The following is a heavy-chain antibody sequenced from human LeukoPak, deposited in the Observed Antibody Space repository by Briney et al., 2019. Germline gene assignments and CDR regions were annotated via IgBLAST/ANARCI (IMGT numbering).Heavy chain of an antibody. D-gene: IGHD4-23*01. Sequence: GGSLRLSCAASGFTFSSYWMSWVRQAPGKGLEWVANIKQDGSEKYYVDSVKGRFTISRDNAKNSLYLQMNSLRAEDTALYYCARANSGYDSESEYGGNSFYYYYYMDVWGKGTTVTVSS. J-gene: IGHJ6*03. V-gene: IGHV3-7*03. CDR2: IKQDGSEK. CDR1: GFTFSSYW. CDR3: ARANSGYDSESEYGGNSFYYYYYMDV.